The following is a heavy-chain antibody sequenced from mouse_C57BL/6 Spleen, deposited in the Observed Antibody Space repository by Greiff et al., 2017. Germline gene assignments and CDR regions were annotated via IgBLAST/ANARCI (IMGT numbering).Heavy chain of an antibody. CDR1: GFNIKDYY. V-gene: IGHV14-1*01. Sequence: EVQLQQSGAELVRPGASVKLSCTASGFNIKDYYMHWVKQRPEQGLEWIGRIDPEDGDTEYAPKFQGKATMTADTSSNTAYLQLSSLTSEDTAVYYCTTYYYGSRDFDYWGQGTTLTVSS. CDR2: IDPEDGDT. CDR3: TTYYYGSRDFDY. J-gene: IGHJ2*01. D-gene: IGHD1-1*01.